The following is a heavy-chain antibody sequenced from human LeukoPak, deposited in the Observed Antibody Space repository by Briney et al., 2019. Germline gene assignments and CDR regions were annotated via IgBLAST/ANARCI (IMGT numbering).Heavy chain of an antibody. J-gene: IGHJ4*02. CDR3: AREYCSGGSCYPDY. CDR1: GGSISSYY. V-gene: IGHV4-59*01. CDR2: IYYSGST. D-gene: IGHD2-15*01. Sequence: SETLSLTCTVSGGSISSYYWSWIRQPPGKGLEWIGYIYYSGSTNYNPSLTSRVTISVDTSKNQFSLKLGSVTAADTAVYYCAREYCSGGSCYPDYWGQGTLVTVSS.